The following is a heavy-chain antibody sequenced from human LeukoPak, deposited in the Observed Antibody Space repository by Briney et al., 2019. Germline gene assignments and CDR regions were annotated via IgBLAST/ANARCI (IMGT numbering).Heavy chain of an antibody. CDR2: IYTSGST. J-gene: IGHJ4*02. CDR3: ARDAGCSGGSCYPSL. D-gene: IGHD2-15*01. Sequence: PSQTLSLTCTVSGGSISSGSYYWSWIRQPAGKGLEWIGRIYTSGSTNYNPSLKSRVTISVDTSKNQFSLKLSSVTAADTAVYYCARDAGCSGGSCYPSLWGQGTLVTVSS. CDR1: GGSISSGSYY. V-gene: IGHV4-61*02.